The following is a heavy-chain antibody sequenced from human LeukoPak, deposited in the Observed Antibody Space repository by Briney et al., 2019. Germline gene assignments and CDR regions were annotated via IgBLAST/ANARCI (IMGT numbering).Heavy chain of an antibody. CDR2: IYTSGST. D-gene: IGHD3-3*01. CDR1: GGSISSGSYY. CDR3: AREGYDFWSGYYRKDWFDP. J-gene: IGHJ5*02. Sequence: SETPSLTCTVSGGSISSGSYYWTWIRQPAGKGLEWIGRIYTSGSTNYNPSLKSRVTMSVDTSKNQFSLKLSSVTAADTAVYYCAREGYDFWSGYYRKDWFDPWGQGTLVTVSS. V-gene: IGHV4-61*02.